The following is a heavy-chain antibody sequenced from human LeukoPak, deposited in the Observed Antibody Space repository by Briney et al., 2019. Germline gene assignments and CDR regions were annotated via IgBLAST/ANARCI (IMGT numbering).Heavy chain of an antibody. CDR1: GYSFTSGHY. CDR3: ARYFTSTTCILRGFDY. Sequence: PSETLSLTCSVSGYSFTSGHYWGWMRQPPGKGLVWIANIYHTGSAHYNPSLKSRVTISVDTSKNQFSLKLSSVTAADTAVYYCARYFTSTTCILRGFDYWGQGTLVTVSS. CDR2: IYHTGSA. D-gene: IGHD2-2*01. V-gene: IGHV4-38-2*01. J-gene: IGHJ4*02.